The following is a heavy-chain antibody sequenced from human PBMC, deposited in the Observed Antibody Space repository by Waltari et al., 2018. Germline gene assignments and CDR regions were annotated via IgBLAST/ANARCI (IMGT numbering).Heavy chain of an antibody. CDR3: ARRSGGGLGTIDY. D-gene: IGHD7-27*01. J-gene: IGHJ4*02. Sequence: QVQLVQSGAEVKKPGASVKVSCKASGYTFTGYYMHWVRQAPGQGLEWMGQINPKGGGTNYAQKFQGRVTMTRETSISTAYMELSRVRSDDTAVYYCARRSGGGLGTIDYWGQGTLVTVSS. CDR2: INPKGGGT. CDR1: GYTFTGYY. V-gene: IGHV1-2*06.